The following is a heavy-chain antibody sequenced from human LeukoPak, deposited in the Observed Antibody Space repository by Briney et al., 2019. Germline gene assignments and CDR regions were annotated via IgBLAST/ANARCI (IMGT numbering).Heavy chain of an antibody. D-gene: IGHD1-26*01. CDR2: NSGST. CDR3: ARGRGYGGNYLRAFDI. Sequence: SETLSLTCTVSGGSIGSYFWSWIRQPPGKGLEWIGYNSGSTKCNPSLKSRVTISVDTSKNQLSLKLSSVTAADTAVYYCARGRGYGGNYLRAFDIWGQGTMVSVSS. V-gene: IGHV4-59*08. CDR1: GGSIGSYF. J-gene: IGHJ3*02.